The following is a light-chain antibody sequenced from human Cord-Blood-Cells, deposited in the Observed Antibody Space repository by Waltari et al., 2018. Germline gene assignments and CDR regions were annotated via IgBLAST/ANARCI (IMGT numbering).Light chain of an antibody. J-gene: IGLJ3*02. CDR3: AAWDDSLNGLWV. CDR2: SNN. CDR1: SSNIGSNP. Sequence: QSVLTQPPSASGTPGQRVTIPCSGGSSNIGSNPVNWYQQLPGTAPKLLIYSNNQRPSGVPARFSGSKSGTSASLAISGLQSEDEADYYCAAWDDSLNGLWVFGGGTKLTVL. V-gene: IGLV1-44*01.